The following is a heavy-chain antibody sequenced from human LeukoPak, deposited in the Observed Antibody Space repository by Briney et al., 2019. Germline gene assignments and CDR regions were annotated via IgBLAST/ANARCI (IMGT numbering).Heavy chain of an antibody. CDR2: MSAYNGNA. CDR3: ARRTYSRSSSIFDN. V-gene: IGHV1-18*01. J-gene: IGHJ4*02. CDR1: GYTFTSYG. D-gene: IGHD6-6*01. Sequence: ASVKVSCKASGYTFTSYGISWVRQAPGQGLEWMGWMSAYNGNANYAQKLQGRVTVTTDTSTSTAYMELRSLRSDDTAVYYCARRTYSRSSSIFDNWGQGTLVTVSS.